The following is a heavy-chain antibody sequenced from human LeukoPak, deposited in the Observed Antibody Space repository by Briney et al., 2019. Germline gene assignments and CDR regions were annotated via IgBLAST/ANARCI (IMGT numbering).Heavy chain of an antibody. CDR1: VFTFSSYW. D-gene: IGHD1-26*01. J-gene: IGHJ4*02. V-gene: IGHV3-74*01. Sequence: GGCLRLSCAAPVFTFSSYWMHWVPQAPGKGGVCVSRINSDGSSTYYADSLKGRFTISRDNAKNTLYLQMNSLRAEDTAVYYCAREGGTDFDPPDLRGQGTLVTVSS. CDR3: AREGGTDFDPPDL. CDR2: INSDGSST.